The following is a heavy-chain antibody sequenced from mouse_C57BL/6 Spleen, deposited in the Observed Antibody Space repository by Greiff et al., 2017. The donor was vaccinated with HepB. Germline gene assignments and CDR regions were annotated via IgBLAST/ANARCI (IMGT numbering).Heavy chain of an antibody. V-gene: IGHV1-19*01. CDR3: ATEERGKGFAY. J-gene: IGHJ3*01. CDR1: GYTFTDYY. Sequence: EVQLQQSGPVLVKPGASVKMSCKASGYTFTDYYMNWVKQSHGKSLEWIGVINPYNGGTSYNQKFKGKATLTVDKSSSTAYMELNSLTSEDSAVYYCATEERGKGFAYWGQGTLVTVSA. CDR2: INPYNGGT.